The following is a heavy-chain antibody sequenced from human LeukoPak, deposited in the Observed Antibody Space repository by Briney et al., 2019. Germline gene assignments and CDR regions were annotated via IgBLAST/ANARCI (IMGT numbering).Heavy chain of an antibody. D-gene: IGHD6-19*01. Sequence: GGSLRLSCAASGFTFSSYAMSWVRQAPGKGLEWVSAISGGGGGTYYADSVKGRFTISRDNSKNTLYLQMNSLRAEDTAVYYCAKYSSGXYGPYFDYWGQGTLVTVSS. CDR3: AKYSSGXYGPYFDY. CDR1: GFTFSSYA. J-gene: IGHJ4*02. V-gene: IGHV3-23*01. CDR2: ISGGGGGT.